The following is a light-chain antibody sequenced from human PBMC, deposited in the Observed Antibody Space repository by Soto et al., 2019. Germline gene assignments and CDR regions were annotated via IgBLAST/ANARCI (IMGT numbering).Light chain of an antibody. V-gene: IGLV1-44*01. J-gene: IGLJ3*02. Sequence: QSALTQPPSASATPGQTVTISCSGSSSNIARRSVYWYQQLPGTAPKLLMYSSDLRPSGVPDRFSGAKSGTTASLAISGVQSEDEADYYCSTWDDSLNGWVFGGGTKLTVL. CDR1: SSNIARRS. CDR3: STWDDSLNGWV. CDR2: SSD.